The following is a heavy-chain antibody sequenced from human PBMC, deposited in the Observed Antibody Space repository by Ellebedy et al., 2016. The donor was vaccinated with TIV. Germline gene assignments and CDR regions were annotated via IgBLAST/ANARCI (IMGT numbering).Heavy chain of an antibody. CDR1: GGSISRSSYY. V-gene: IGHV4-39*01. CDR3: ARWFGELLYVRWFDP. CDR2: IYYTGST. J-gene: IGHJ5*02. D-gene: IGHD3-10*01. Sequence: SEILSLTCTVSGGSISRSSYYWGWIRQPPQRGLEWIGSIYYTGSTFYNRSLKSRVTISVDTSKSQFFLRLTPVTAADTAVYYCARWFGELLYVRWFDPWGQGTLVTVSS.